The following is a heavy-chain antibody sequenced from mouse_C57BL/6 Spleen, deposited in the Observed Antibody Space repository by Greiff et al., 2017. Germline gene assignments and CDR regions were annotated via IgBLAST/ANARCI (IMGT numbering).Heavy chain of an antibody. CDR3: ARQLRLSYYAMDY. V-gene: IGHV1-50*01. D-gene: IGHD3-2*02. J-gene: IGHJ4*01. CDR2: IDPSDSYT. CDR1: GYTFTSYW. Sequence: QVQLQQPGAELVKPGASVKLSCKASGYTFTSYWMQWVKQRPGQGLEWIGEIDPSDSYTNYNQKFKGKATLTVDTSSSPAYMQLSSLTSEDSAVYYCARQLRLSYYAMDYWGQGTSVTVSS.